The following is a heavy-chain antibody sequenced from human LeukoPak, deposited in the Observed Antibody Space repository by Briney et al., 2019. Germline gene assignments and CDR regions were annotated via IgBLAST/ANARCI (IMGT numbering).Heavy chain of an antibody. CDR1: GFTFSSYS. V-gene: IGHV3-21*01. D-gene: IGHD3-22*01. J-gene: IGHJ4*02. CDR2: ISSSSYI. Sequence: GGSLRLSCAASGFTFSSYSMNWVRQAPGKGLEWVSSISSSSYIYYADSVKGRFTISRDNAKNSLYLQMNSLRAEDTAVYYCARAVPSTYYYDSSGYPDYWGQGTLVTVSS. CDR3: ARAVPSTYYYDSSGYPDY.